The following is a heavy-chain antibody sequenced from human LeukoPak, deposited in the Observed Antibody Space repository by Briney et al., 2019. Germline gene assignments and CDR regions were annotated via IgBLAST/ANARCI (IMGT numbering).Heavy chain of an antibody. CDR3: ARALKRSGGSCYLGY. CDR2: INPNSGGT. CDR1: GYTFTGYY. D-gene: IGHD2-15*01. Sequence: VASVKVSCKASGYTFTGYYMHWVRQAPGQGLEWMGWINPNSGGTNYAQKFQGRVTMTRDTSISTAYMELSRLRSDDTAVYYCARALKRSGGSCYLGYWGQGTLVTGSS. J-gene: IGHJ4*02. V-gene: IGHV1-2*02.